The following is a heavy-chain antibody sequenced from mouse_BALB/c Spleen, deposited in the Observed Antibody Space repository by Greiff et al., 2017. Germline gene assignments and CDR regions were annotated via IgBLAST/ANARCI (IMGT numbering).Heavy chain of an antibody. CDR1: GFTFSSYT. CDR3: TRDYGSSPLAMDY. J-gene: IGHJ4*01. Sequence: EVKLEESGGGLVKPGGSLKLSCAASGFTFSSYTMSWVRQTPEKRLEWVATISSGGSYTYYPDSVKGRFTISRDNAKNTLYLQMSSLKSEDTAMYYCTRDYGSSPLAMDYWGQGTSVTVSS. CDR2: ISSGGSYT. D-gene: IGHD1-1*01. V-gene: IGHV5-6-4*01.